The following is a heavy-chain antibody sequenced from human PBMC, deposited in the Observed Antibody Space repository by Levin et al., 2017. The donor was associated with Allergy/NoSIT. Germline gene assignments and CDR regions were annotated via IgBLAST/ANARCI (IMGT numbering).Heavy chain of an antibody. CDR2: IIPILGIA. V-gene: IGHV1-69*04. J-gene: IGHJ6*02. Sequence: KISCKASGGTFSSYAISWVRQAPGQGLEWMGRIIPILGIANYAQKFQGRVTITADKSTSTAYMELSSLRSEDTAVYYCASFQPSQEATALIAAAGMLGYYGMDVWGQGTTVTVSS. CDR1: GGTFSSYA. CDR3: ASFQPSQEATALIAAAGMLGYYGMDV. D-gene: IGHD6-13*01.